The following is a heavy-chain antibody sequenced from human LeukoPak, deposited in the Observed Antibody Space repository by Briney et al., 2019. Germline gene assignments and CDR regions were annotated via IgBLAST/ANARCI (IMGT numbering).Heavy chain of an antibody. J-gene: IGHJ4*02. V-gene: IGHV1-2*02. CDR2: INTDSGGT. CDR1: GYSFNTYY. CDR3: ARDSNISSSDPDY. D-gene: IGHD6-6*01. Sequence: ASVKVSCKAYGYSFNTYYMNWVRQAPGQGLEWLGWINTDSGGTNCPQNFQGRVTMTRDTSISTAYMELSSLRSDDTAVYYCARDSNISSSDPDYWGQGTLVTVSS.